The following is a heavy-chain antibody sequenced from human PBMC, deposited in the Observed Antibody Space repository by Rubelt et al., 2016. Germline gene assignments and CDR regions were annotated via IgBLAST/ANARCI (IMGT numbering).Heavy chain of an antibody. CDR3: ARVSGSGSYYADY. J-gene: IGHJ4*02. CDR1: GYTFTSYA. CDR2: INAGNGNT. V-gene: IGHV1-3*01. D-gene: IGHD3-10*01. Sequence: QVQLVQSGAEVKKPGASVKVSCKASGYTFTSYAMHWVRQAPGQRLEWMGWINAGNGNTKYSQKFQGRGTITRDTSASTAYMELSSLRSDDTAVYYCARVSGSGSYYADYWGQGTLVTVSS.